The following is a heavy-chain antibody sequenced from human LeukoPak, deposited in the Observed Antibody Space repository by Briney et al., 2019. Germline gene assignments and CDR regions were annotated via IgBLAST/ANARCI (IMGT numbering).Heavy chain of an antibody. CDR1: GFTFSSYG. V-gene: IGHV3-30*03. J-gene: IGHJ6*03. CDR2: ISYDGSNK. Sequence: GGSLRLSCAACGFTFSSYGMHWVRQAPGKGLEWVAVISYDGSNKYYAVSVKGRCTISRDNSKDTLYLQMNSLRAEDTAVYYCAHSLPDDYGDSYYYYYLAVWGKGPTVTVSS. D-gene: IGHD4-17*01. CDR3: AHSLPDDYGDSYYYYYLAV.